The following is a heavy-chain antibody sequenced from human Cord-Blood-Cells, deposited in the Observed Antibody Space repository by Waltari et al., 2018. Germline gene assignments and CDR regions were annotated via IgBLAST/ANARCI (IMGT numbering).Heavy chain of an antibody. CDR2: IIPIFGTA. CDR1: GGTFGSYA. Sequence: QVQLVQSGAEVKKPGSSVKVSCQASGGTFGSYAISCVRQAPGQGLEWMGGIIPIFGTANYAQKFQGRVTITADESTSTAYMELSSLRSEDTAVYYCAAGYNWNDVAFDIWGQGTMVTVSS. D-gene: IGHD1-20*01. CDR3: AAGYNWNDVAFDI. J-gene: IGHJ3*02. V-gene: IGHV1-69*01.